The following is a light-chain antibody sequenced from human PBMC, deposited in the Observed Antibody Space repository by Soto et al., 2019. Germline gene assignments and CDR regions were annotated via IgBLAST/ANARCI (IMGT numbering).Light chain of an antibody. J-gene: IGKJ1*01. CDR3: QQYDNLPPTWT. CDR2: DAS. V-gene: IGKV1-33*01. Sequence: DLQMTQSPSSLSASVGDRVTITCQASQDISNYLNWYQQKPGKAPKLLIYDASNLETGVPSRFSGSGSGTDFTFTISSLQPEDIATYYCQQYDNLPPTWTFGQGPKVEIK. CDR1: QDISNY.